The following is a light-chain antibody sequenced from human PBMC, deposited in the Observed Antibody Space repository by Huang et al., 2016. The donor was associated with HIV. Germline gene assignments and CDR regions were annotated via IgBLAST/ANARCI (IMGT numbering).Light chain of an antibody. CDR3: HQYYDSPPT. V-gene: IGKV4-1*01. CDR1: LSVLFSSNNKNY. J-gene: IGKJ4*01. Sequence: DIVMTQSPDSLALPLGERATINCTSSLSVLFSSNNKNYLAWYQQKPGQPPNLLIYCASTRESGVPDRFSGSGSGTDFTLTISSLQAEDVAVYYCHQYYDSPPTFGGGTKVEIK. CDR2: CAS.